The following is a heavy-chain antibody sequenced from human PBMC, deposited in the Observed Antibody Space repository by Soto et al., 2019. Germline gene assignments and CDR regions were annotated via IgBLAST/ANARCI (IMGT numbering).Heavy chain of an antibody. CDR2: INAYNGNT. V-gene: IGHV1-18*01. CDR1: GYTFTNYG. D-gene: IGHD6-13*01. J-gene: IGHJ4*02. CDR3: ARDAAAGLNDC. Sequence: QVQLVQSGAEVKKPGASVKVSCKASGYTFTNYGISWVRQAPGQGLEWMGWINAYNGNTKSAQKLQGRVTLTPDTSTSTAYMGLRSLGSDDTAVYYCARDAAAGLNDCWGQGTLVTVSS.